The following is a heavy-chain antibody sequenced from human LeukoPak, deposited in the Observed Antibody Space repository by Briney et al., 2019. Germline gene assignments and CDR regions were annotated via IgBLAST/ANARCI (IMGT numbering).Heavy chain of an antibody. CDR2: INHSGST. Sequence: SETLSLTCAVYGGSFSGYYWSWIRQPPGKGLEWIGEINHSGSTNYNPSLKSRVTISVDTSKNQFSLKLSSVTAADTAGYYCASYGSGNWFDPWGQGTLVTVSS. CDR1: GGSFSGYY. D-gene: IGHD3-10*01. V-gene: IGHV4-34*01. CDR3: ASYGSGNWFDP. J-gene: IGHJ5*02.